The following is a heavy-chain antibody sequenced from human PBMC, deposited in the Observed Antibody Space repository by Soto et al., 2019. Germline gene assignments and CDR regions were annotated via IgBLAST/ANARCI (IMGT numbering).Heavy chain of an antibody. CDR2: VSRSSRYI. CDR3: ARDGGVAATLANYFDY. D-gene: IGHD2-15*01. Sequence: GGSLRLSCAASGFTFNSYSMNWVRQAPGKGLEWVSSVSRSSRYIYYADSVKGRFTISRDNAKNSVYLQMNSLRAEDTAVYYCARDGGVAATLANYFDYWGQGTLVTVSS. V-gene: IGHV3-21*01. CDR1: GFTFNSYS. J-gene: IGHJ4*02.